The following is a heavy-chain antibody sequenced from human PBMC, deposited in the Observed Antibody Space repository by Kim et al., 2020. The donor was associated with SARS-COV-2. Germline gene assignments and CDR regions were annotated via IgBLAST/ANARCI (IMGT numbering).Heavy chain of an antibody. D-gene: IGHD1-7*01. CDR1: GGSISSYY. V-gene: IGHV4-59*13. Sequence: SETLSLTCTVSGGSISSYYWSWIRQPPGKGLEWIGYIYYSGSTNYNPSLKRRVTISVDTSRNQFSLKLSSVTAADTAVYYCARDNVELREGNFDFWGRGT. CDR2: IYYSGST. CDR3: ARDNVELREGNFDF. J-gene: IGHJ2*01.